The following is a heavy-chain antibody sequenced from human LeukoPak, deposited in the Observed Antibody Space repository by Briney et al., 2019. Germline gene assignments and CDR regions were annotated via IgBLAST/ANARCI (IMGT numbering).Heavy chain of an antibody. D-gene: IGHD3-10*01. CDR3: AKARPITMVRGVFDY. J-gene: IGHJ4*02. V-gene: IGHV3-23*01. CDR1: GFTFSTFA. CDR2: VFPSGGEI. Sequence: PGGSLRLSCAASGFTFSTFAMIWVRQPPGKGLEWVSSVFPSGGEIHYADSVRGRFTISRDNSKSTLSLQMNSLRAEDTAVYYCAKARPITMVRGVFDYWGQGTLVTVSS.